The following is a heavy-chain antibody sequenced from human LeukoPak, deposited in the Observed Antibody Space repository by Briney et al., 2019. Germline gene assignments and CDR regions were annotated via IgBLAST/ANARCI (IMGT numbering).Heavy chain of an antibody. CDR2: IYSSGST. Sequence: DPSETLSLTGTVSXGSISSYYWSWIRQPAGKGLEWMGRIYSSGSTNYNPSLKSRVTMSADTSKKQFSLKLSSVAAADTAVYYCARGGSGSYRFFDYWGQGALVTVSS. V-gene: IGHV4-4*07. D-gene: IGHD1-26*01. CDR1: XGSISSYY. J-gene: IGHJ4*02. CDR3: ARGGSGSYRFFDY.